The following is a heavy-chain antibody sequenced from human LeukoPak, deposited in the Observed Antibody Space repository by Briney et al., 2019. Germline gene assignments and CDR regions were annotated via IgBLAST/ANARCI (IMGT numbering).Heavy chain of an antibody. V-gene: IGHV4-61*02. J-gene: IGHJ5*01. CDR2: IYTSGST. CDR3: ARVQQEGFDS. CDR1: GGSISSSSYY. Sequence: PSETLSLTCTVSGGSISSSSYYWSWIRQPAGKGLEWIGRIYTSGSTNYNPSLKSRVTMSVDTSKNQFSLKLSSVTAADTAVYYCARVQQEGFDSWGQGTLVTVSS.